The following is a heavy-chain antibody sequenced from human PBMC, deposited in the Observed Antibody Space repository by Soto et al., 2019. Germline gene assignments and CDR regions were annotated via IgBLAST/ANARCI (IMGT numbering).Heavy chain of an antibody. CDR3: ARAGTYYDILTGYQMGDY. CDR2: ISAYNGNT. J-gene: IGHJ4*02. Sequence: QVQLVQSGAEVKKPGASVKVSCKASGYTFTSYGISWVRQAPGQGLEWMGWISAYNGNTNYAQKLKGRVTMTTDTSTSTAYMELRRLRSDDTAVYYCARAGTYYDILTGYQMGDYWGQGTLVTVSS. V-gene: IGHV1-18*01. CDR1: GYTFTSYG. D-gene: IGHD3-9*01.